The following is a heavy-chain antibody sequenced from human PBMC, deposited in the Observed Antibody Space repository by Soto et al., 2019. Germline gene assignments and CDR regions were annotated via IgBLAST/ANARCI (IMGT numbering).Heavy chain of an antibody. Sequence: SETLSLTCTVSGGSISSSSYYWDWIRQPPGKGLEWIGSIYYSGSTYYNPSLKSRLTLSVDTSKNQFSLKLSSVTAADTAVYYCARVPRGVGTTSHGGFGFWGQGTLVTVS. CDR3: ARVPRGVGTTSHGGFGF. V-gene: IGHV4-39*01. CDR2: IYYSGST. CDR1: GGSISSSSYY. D-gene: IGHD1-26*01. J-gene: IGHJ4*02.